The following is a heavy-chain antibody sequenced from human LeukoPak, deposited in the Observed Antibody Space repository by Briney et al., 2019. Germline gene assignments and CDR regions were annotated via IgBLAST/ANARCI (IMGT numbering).Heavy chain of an antibody. D-gene: IGHD2-15*01. J-gene: IGHJ4*02. CDR1: GYTFTSYG. CDR3: AYLGYCSGGSCLPTNY. Sequence: ASVKVSCKASGYTFTSYGISWVRQAPGQGLDWMGWISAYNGNTNYAQKLQGRVTMTTDTSTSTAYMELRSLRSDDTAVYYCAYLGYCSGGSCLPTNYWGQGTLVTVSS. CDR2: ISAYNGNT. V-gene: IGHV1-18*04.